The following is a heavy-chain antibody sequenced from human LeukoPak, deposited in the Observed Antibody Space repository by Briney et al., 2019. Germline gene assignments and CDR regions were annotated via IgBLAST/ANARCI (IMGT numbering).Heavy chain of an antibody. D-gene: IGHD3-9*01. CDR1: GFTFSRYA. V-gene: IGHV3-64D*06. CDR2: ISSNGGST. Sequence: PGGSLRLSCSASGFTFSRYAMHWVRQAPGKGLEYVSAISSNGGSTYYADSVKGRFTISRDNSKNTLYLQMSSLRAEDTAVYYCVKDRYYDILTGSIDPWGQGTLVTVSS. CDR3: VKDRYYDILTGSIDP. J-gene: IGHJ5*02.